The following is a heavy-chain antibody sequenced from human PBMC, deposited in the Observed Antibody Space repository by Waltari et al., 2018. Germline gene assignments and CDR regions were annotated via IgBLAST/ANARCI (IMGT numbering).Heavy chain of an antibody. CDR3: ARTGMGYCTGGVCYKSYFDY. V-gene: IGHV1-18*01. CDR2: ISAYNGNT. CDR1: GYTFTSYG. Sequence: QVQLVQSGAEVKKPGASVKVSCKASGYTFTSYGISWVRQAPGQGLEWMGWISAYNGNTNYAQKLKGRVTMTTDTSTSTAYMELRSLRSDDTAVYYCARTGMGYCTGGVCYKSYFDYWGQGTLVTVSS. J-gene: IGHJ4*02. D-gene: IGHD2-8*02.